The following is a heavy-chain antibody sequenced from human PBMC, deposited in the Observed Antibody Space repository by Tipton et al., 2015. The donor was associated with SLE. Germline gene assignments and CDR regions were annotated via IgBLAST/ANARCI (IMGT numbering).Heavy chain of an antibody. V-gene: IGHV3-66*02. CDR3: ARDGGGYWGSS. CDR2: MFSADRT. J-gene: IGHJ5*02. CDR1: GLTVSFNY. D-gene: IGHD3-16*01. Sequence: SLRLSCADSGLTVSFNYMTWVRQAPGKGLEWVSFMFSADRTFYTDSVKGRFTISRDNSKRTLYLQMSSLRPEDTAVYYCARDGGGYWGSSWGQGTLVIVSS.